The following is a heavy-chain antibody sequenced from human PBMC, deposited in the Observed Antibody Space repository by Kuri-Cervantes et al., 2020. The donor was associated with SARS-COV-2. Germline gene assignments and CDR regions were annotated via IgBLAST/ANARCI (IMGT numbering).Heavy chain of an antibody. J-gene: IGHJ6*02. Sequence: ASVKVSCKASGGTFSSYAISWVRQAPGQGLEWMGWINPNSGGTNYAQKFQGWVTTTRDTSISTAYMELSRLRSDDTAVYYCARDTIKGYNHNYGMDVWGQGTTVTVSS. CDR1: GGTFSSYA. CDR3: ARDTIKGYNHNYGMDV. V-gene: IGHV1-2*04. CDR2: INPNSGGT. D-gene: IGHD5-12*01.